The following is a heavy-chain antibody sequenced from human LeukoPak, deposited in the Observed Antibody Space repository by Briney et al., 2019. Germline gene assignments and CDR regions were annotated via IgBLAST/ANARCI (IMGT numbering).Heavy chain of an antibody. D-gene: IGHD6-6*01. J-gene: IGHJ4*02. CDR1: GGSFSGYY. Sequence: PSETLSLTCAVYGGSFSGYYWSWIRQPPGKGLEWIGEINHSGSTNYNPSLKSRVTISVDTSKNQFSLKLSSVTAADTAVYYCARVFYSSSGSYYFDYWGQGTLVTVSS. CDR2: INHSGST. CDR3: ARVFYSSSGSYYFDY. V-gene: IGHV4-34*01.